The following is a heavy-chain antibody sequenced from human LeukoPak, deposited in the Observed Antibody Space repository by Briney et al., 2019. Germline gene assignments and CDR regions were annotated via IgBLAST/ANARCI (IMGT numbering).Heavy chain of an antibody. V-gene: IGHV3-21*04. CDR1: AFTFSNYS. J-gene: IGHJ4*02. D-gene: IGHD2-21*01. CDR3: AKAPVTSCRGAYCYPFDS. CDR2: ISSRSTYI. Sequence: GGSLRLSCEASAFTFSNYSLNWVRQAPGKGLEWVSSISSRSTYIFYADSVKGRFTISRDNAKNSLFLQMNSLRAEDAAVYFCAKAPVTSCRGAYCYPFDSWGQGTLVTVSS.